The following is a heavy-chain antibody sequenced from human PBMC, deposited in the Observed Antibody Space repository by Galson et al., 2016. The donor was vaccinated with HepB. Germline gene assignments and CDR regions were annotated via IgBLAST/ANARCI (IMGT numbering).Heavy chain of an antibody. V-gene: IGHV3-7*01. CDR1: GFTFSDYW. J-gene: IGHJ6*03. Sequence: SLRLSCAASGFTFSDYWMTWVRQAPGKGLEWVANINQDGSAKYHVDSVKGRFTISRDNAKNTLYLQMNSVRAEDTAVYYCARDQPGILYGRRYYYMDVWGKGTTVTVSS. CDR3: ARDQPGILYGRRYYYMDV. D-gene: IGHD2-8*01. CDR2: INQDGSAK.